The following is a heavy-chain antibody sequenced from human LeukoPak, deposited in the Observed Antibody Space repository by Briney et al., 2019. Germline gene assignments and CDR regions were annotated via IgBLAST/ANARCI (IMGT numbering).Heavy chain of an antibody. CDR1: GGSISSYY. Sequence: PSETLSLTCTVSGGSISSYYWSWIRQPPGKGLEWIGYIYYSGSTNYNPSLKSRVTISVDTSKNQFSLKLSSVTAADTAVYYCARAAIFGVVIRSRYYMDVWGKGTTVTVSS. V-gene: IGHV4-59*12. CDR3: ARAAIFGVVIRSRYYMDV. CDR2: IYYSGST. J-gene: IGHJ6*03. D-gene: IGHD3-3*01.